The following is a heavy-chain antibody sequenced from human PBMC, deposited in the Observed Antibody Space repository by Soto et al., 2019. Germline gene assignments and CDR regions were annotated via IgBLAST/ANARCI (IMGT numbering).Heavy chain of an antibody. CDR3: ARDYYDSSGNATDDY. J-gene: IGHJ4*02. D-gene: IGHD3-22*01. V-gene: IGHV1-69*13. Sequence: SVKVSCKASGGTFSSYAISWLRQAPGQGLEWMGGIIPIFGTANYAQKFQGRVTITADESTSTAYMELSSLRSEDTAVYYCARDYYDSSGNATDDYWGQGTLVTVS. CDR2: IIPIFGTA. CDR1: GGTFSSYA.